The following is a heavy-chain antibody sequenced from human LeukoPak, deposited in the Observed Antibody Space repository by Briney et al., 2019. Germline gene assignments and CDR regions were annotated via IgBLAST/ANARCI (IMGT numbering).Heavy chain of an antibody. V-gene: IGHV4-38-2*02. Sequence: SETLSLTCTASGYSISSGYYWGWIRQPPGKGLEWIGSIYHSGSTYYNPSLKSRVTISVDTSKNQFSLKLSSVTAADTAVYYCAREAAIVTYYYYYMDVWGKGTTVTVSS. J-gene: IGHJ6*03. D-gene: IGHD5-18*01. CDR1: GYSISSGYY. CDR3: AREAAIVTYYYYYMDV. CDR2: IYHSGST.